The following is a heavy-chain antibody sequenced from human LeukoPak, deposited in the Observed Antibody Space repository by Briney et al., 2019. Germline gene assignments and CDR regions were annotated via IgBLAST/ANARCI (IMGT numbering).Heavy chain of an antibody. Sequence: GGSLRLSCAASGFSFRNYNMNWVRQAPGKGLEWISYISGGSDPIYCADSVRGRFTISRDNAKNSLYLQMNSLRDDDTAVYSCARMSYGSGTYYFDYWGQGTLVTVSS. CDR1: GFSFRNYN. D-gene: IGHD3-10*01. CDR3: ARMSYGSGTYYFDY. CDR2: ISGGSDPI. J-gene: IGHJ4*02. V-gene: IGHV3-48*02.